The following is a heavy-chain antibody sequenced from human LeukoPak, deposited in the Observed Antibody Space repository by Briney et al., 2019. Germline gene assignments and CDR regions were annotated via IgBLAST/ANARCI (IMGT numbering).Heavy chain of an antibody. V-gene: IGHV4-61*02. J-gene: IGHJ5*02. CDR3: ARVYDWFDP. Sequence: SQTLSLTCTVSGGSISSGSYYWSWIRQPAGKGLEWIGRIYTSGSTNYNPSLKSRVTISVDTSKNQFSLKLSSVTAVDTAVYYCARVYDWFDPWGQGTLVTVSS. CDR2: IYTSGST. D-gene: IGHD5/OR15-5a*01. CDR1: GGSISSGSYY.